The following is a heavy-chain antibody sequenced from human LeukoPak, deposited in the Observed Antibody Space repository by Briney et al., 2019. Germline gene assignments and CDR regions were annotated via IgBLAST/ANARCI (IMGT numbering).Heavy chain of an antibody. Sequence: GGSLRLSCAASGFTFSSYSMNWVRQAPGKGLEGVSYISSSSSTIYYADSVKGRFTISRDNAKNSLYLQMNSLRAEDTAVYYCARDRLWLLEHFDLWGRGTLVTVSS. CDR3: ARDRLWLLEHFDL. D-gene: IGHD5-18*01. CDR1: GFTFSSYS. V-gene: IGHV3-48*04. CDR2: ISSSSSTI. J-gene: IGHJ2*01.